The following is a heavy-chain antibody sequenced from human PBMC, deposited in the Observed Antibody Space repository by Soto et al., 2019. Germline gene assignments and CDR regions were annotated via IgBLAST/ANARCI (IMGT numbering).Heavy chain of an antibody. V-gene: IGHV1-69*12. J-gene: IGHJ4*02. CDR3: ARAGRSTGTTDFDY. CDR2: IIPIFGTA. Sequence: QVQLVQSGAEVKKPGSSVKVSCKASGGTFSSYAISWVRQAPGQGLEWMGGIIPIFGTANYAQKFQGRVTXXAXEXXSTAYMELSSLRSEDTAVYYCARAGRSTGTTDFDYWGQGTLVTVSS. D-gene: IGHD1-1*01. CDR1: GGTFSSYA.